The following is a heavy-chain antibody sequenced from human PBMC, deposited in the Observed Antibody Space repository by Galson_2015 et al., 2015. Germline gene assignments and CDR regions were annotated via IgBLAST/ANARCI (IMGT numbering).Heavy chain of an antibody. Sequence: SVKVSCKASGYTFTSYAMNWVRQAPGQGLEWMGWINTNTGNPTYAQGFTGRFVFSLDTSVSTAYLQISSLKAEDTAVYYCATSPTVTGYYYGMDVWGQGTTVTVSS. V-gene: IGHV7-4-1*02. J-gene: IGHJ6*02. CDR1: GYTFTSYA. CDR2: INTNTGNP. CDR3: ATSPTVTGYYYGMDV. D-gene: IGHD4-11*01.